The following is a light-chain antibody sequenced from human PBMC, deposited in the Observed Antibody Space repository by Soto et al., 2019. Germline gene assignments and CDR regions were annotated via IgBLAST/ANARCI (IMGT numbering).Light chain of an antibody. CDR2: YAS. CDR3: QHYNNWPPT. V-gene: IGKV3-15*01. J-gene: IGKJ3*01. CDR1: ESVHRN. Sequence: EMVMTQSPATLSVSPGERVTLSCRASESVHRNLAWYQQKPGQGPSLLLYYASTRATGVPDRFTGSGSGTEFTRTIRSLQSEDSGVYHCQHYNNWPPTFGPGTKVEIK.